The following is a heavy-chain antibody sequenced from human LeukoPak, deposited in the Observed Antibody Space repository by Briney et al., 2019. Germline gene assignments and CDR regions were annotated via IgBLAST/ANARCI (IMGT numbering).Heavy chain of an antibody. CDR1: GGSFSGYY. CDR2: INHSGST. J-gene: IGHJ6*03. Sequence: TSETLSLTCAVYGGSFSGYYWSWIRQPPGKGLEWIGEINHSGSTNYNPSLKSRVTISVDTSKNQFSLKLSSVTAADTAVYYCARARSICSSTSCYYYYYYVDVWGKGTTVTVSS. D-gene: IGHD2-2*01. CDR3: ARARSICSSTSCYYYYYYVDV. V-gene: IGHV4-34*01.